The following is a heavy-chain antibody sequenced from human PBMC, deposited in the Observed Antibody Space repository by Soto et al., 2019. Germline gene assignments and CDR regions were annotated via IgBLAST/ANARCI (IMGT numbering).Heavy chain of an antibody. CDR2: INPTDGSA. D-gene: IGHD3-16*01. Sequence: QVHLVQSGAEVKMPGASVKVSCKASGYSFTDYYMLWVRQAPGQGLEWMGVINPTDGSATYAQNFQGRLTMTRDTSMRTVYMEVTRLRPEDTAVYYCATLGGSYDWGQGTLLTVSS. CDR1: GYSFTDYY. J-gene: IGHJ4*02. V-gene: IGHV1-46*01. CDR3: ATLGGSYD.